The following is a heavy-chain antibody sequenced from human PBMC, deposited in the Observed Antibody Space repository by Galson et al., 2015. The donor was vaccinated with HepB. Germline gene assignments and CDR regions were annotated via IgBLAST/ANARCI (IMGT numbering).Heavy chain of an antibody. Sequence: SVKVSCKASGGTFSSYAISWVRQAPGQGFEWMGRIIPILGIANYAQKFQGRVTITADKSTSTAYTELRSLRSDDTAVYYCARDPFYYGSGGGYWGQGTLVTVSS. J-gene: IGHJ4*02. CDR2: IIPILGIA. D-gene: IGHD3-10*01. V-gene: IGHV1-69*04. CDR3: ARDPFYYGSGGGY. CDR1: GGTFSSYA.